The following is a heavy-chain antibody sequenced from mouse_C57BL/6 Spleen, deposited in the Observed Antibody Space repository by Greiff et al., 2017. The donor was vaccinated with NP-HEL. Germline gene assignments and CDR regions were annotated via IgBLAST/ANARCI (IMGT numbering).Heavy chain of an antibody. CDR1: GFTFTSYC. V-gene: IGHV1-55*01. D-gene: IGHD2-13*01. CDR2: IYPGSGST. Sequence: QVQLQQSGAELVKPGASVKMSCTASGFTFTSYCITWVKQRPGQGLEWIGDIYPGSGSTNYNEKFKSKATLTVDTSSNTAYMQLSSLTSEDSAVYYCARDGWGDYGGAMDYWGQGTSVTVSS. J-gene: IGHJ4*01. CDR3: ARDGWGDYGGAMDY.